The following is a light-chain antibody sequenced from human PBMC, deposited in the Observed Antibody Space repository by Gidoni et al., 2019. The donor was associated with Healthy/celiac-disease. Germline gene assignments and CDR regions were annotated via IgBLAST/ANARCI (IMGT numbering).Light chain of an antibody. J-gene: IGLJ3*02. CDR3: SSYTSSSTLRV. CDR1: SSDVGGYNY. CDR2: DVS. V-gene: IGLV2-14*01. Sequence: QSALTQPSSVSASPGQSITISCTGTSSDVGGYNYVSWYQQHPGKAPKLMIHDVSNRPSGVSNRFSGSKSGNTASLTISGLQAEDEADYYCSSYTSSSTLRVFGGGTKLTVL.